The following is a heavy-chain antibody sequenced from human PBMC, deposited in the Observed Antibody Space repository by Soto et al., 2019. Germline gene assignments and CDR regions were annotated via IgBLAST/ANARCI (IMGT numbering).Heavy chain of an antibody. CDR3: ARKYYYDSSGYYLDY. V-gene: IGHV1-69*06. Sequence: SVKVSCKASGGTLSSYAISWVRQAPGQGLEWMGGIIPIFGTANYAQKFQGRVTITADKSTSTAYMELSSLRSEDTAVYYCARKYYYDSSGYYLDYWGQWTLVTVSS. D-gene: IGHD3-22*01. J-gene: IGHJ4*02. CDR1: GGTLSSYA. CDR2: IIPIFGTA.